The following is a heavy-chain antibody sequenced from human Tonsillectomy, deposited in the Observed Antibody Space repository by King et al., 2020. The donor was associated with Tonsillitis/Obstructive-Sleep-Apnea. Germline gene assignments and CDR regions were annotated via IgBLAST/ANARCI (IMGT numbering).Heavy chain of an antibody. Sequence: VQLQQWGAGLLKPSETLSLTCAVYGGSFSDYYWSWIRQPPGKGLEWIAEINHSGSTNYNPSLKSRVTISVDTSKNQFSLKLTSVTAADTAMYYCAREGGEGMDVWGQGTTVTVSS. CDR3: AREGGEGMDV. D-gene: IGHD3-16*01. V-gene: IGHV4-34*01. J-gene: IGHJ6*02. CDR1: GGSFSDYY. CDR2: INHSGST.